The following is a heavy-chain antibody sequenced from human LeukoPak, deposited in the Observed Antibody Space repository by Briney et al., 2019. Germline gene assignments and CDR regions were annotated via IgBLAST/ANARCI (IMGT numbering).Heavy chain of an antibody. CDR2: IYYSGST. Sequence: SETLSLTCTVSGGSISSYYWSWIRQPPGKGLEWIGYIYYSGSTNYNPSLKSRVTISVDTSKNQFSLKLSSVTAEDTAVYYCARGGHDYIWGSYRYLEDYWGQGTLVTVSS. CDR3: ARGGHDYIWGSYRYLEDY. J-gene: IGHJ4*02. D-gene: IGHD3-16*02. CDR1: GGSISSYY. V-gene: IGHV4-59*01.